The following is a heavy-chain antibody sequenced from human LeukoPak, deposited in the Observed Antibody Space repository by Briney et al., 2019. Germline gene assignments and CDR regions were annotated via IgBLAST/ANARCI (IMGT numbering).Heavy chain of an antibody. Sequence: GRSLRLSCAASGFTFSSYGMHWVRQAPGKGLEWVAVIWYDGSNKYYADSVKGRFTISGDNSKNTLYLQMNSLRAEDTAVYYCARGGFAGYSSSWYLHFFDYWGQGTLVTVSS. D-gene: IGHD6-13*01. CDR1: GFTFSSYG. J-gene: IGHJ4*02. CDR2: IWYDGSNK. V-gene: IGHV3-33*01. CDR3: ARGGFAGYSSSWYLHFFDY.